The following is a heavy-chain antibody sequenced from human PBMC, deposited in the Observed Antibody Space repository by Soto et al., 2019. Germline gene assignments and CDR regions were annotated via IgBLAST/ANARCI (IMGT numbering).Heavy chain of an antibody. Sequence: QVQLVESAGGVVQPGTSLRLSCSASGFSFDAYGMHWVRQTPGKGLEWVAVISYDGSHRTYGDSVKGRFTISRDNSKNTVHLHMNSLRTEDTAIYYCTTGSVEGIWGQGTTVIVSS. V-gene: IGHV3-30*03. CDR1: GFSFDAYG. J-gene: IGHJ6*02. CDR2: ISYDGSHR. CDR3: TTGSVEGI. D-gene: IGHD2-15*01.